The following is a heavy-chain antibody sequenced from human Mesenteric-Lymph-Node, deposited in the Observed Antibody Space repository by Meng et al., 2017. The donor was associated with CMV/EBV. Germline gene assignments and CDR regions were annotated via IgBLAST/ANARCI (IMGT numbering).Heavy chain of an antibody. CDR3: ARVSSGGRSFDWSSDY. D-gene: IGHD3-9*01. J-gene: IGHJ4*02. V-gene: IGHV1-8*01. CDR2: MNPSRGST. Sequence: ASVKVSCKASGYSFTSYDISWVRQATGQGLEGMGWMNPSRGSTAYAQTFQGRVTMTWNTSIRTAYMELSSLRFDDTAMYYCARVSSGGRSFDWSSDYWGQGTLVTVSS. CDR1: GYSFTSYD.